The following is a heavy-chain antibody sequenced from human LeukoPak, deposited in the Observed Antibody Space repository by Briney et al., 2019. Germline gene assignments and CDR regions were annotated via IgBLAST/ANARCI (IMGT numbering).Heavy chain of an antibody. Sequence: PSETLSLTCTVSGGSISSYYWSWIRQPAGKGLEWIGRIYTSGSTNYNPSLKSRVTMSVDTSKNQFFLKLSSVTAADTAVYYCASLVPAAIGYDAFDIWGQGTMVTVSS. D-gene: IGHD2-2*01. J-gene: IGHJ3*02. CDR2: IYTSGST. CDR3: ASLVPAAIGYDAFDI. CDR1: GGSISSYY. V-gene: IGHV4-4*07.